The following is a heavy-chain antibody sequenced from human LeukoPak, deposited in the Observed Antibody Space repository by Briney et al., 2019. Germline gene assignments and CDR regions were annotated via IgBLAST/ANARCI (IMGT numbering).Heavy chain of an antibody. CDR2: INPGDTNF. D-gene: IGHD1-1*01. CDR3: ARPRRAERDEDF. J-gene: IGHJ4*02. Sequence: GESLKISFKASGXSFTNCCIGWVRQMPEKGLEWMGMINPGDTNFAYSPSFQGQVTISADRSISTAYLQWSSLKASDTAMYYCARPRRAERDEDFWGQGTLVTVSS. V-gene: IGHV5-51*01. CDR1: GXSFTNCC.